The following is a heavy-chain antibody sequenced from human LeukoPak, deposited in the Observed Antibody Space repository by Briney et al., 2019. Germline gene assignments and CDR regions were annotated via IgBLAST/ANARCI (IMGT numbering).Heavy chain of an antibody. CDR3: ARDQDVGETFDI. D-gene: IGHD3-10*01. Sequence: SETLSLTCTVSGGSISSSSYYWGWIRQPLGKGLEWIGSIYYSGSTYYNPSLKSRVTISVDTSKNQFSLKLSSVTAADTAVYYCARDQDVGETFDIWGQGTMVTVSS. CDR2: IYYSGST. V-gene: IGHV4-39*07. CDR1: GGSISSSSYY. J-gene: IGHJ3*02.